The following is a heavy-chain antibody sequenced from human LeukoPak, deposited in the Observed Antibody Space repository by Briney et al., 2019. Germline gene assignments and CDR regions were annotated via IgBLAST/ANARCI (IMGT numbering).Heavy chain of an antibody. CDR2: LSFTGST. D-gene: IGHD3-22*01. CDR3: ARAIVVDAFDV. CDR1: GGSISTGGSSDSYY. Sequence: SETLSLTCSVSGGSISTGGSSDSYYWSWIRQPPGKGLEWIGYLSFTGSTNYNPSLKGRVTISIDTSRNQFSLKLSSVTAADTAVYYCARAIVVDAFDVWGQGTMVTVSS. V-gene: IGHV4-61*01. J-gene: IGHJ3*01.